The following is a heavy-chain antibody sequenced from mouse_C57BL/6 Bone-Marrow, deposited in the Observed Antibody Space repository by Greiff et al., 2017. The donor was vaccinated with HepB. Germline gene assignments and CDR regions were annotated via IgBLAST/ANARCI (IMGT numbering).Heavy chain of an antibody. D-gene: IGHD1-1*01. CDR3: ARDYGNPYFDY. CDR1: GYTFTSYT. CDR2: INPSSGYT. V-gene: IGHV1-4*01. Sequence: VQGVESGAELARPGASVKMSCKASGYTFTSYTMHWVKQRPGQGLEWIGYINPSSGYTKYNQKFKDKATLTADKSSSTAYMQLSSLTSEDSAVYYCARDYGNPYFDYWGQGTTLTVSS. J-gene: IGHJ2*01.